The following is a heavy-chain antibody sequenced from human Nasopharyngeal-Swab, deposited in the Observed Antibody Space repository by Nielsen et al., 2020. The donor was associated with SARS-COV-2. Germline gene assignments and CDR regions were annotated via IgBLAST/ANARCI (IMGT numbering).Heavy chain of an antibody. J-gene: IGHJ3*02. CDR2: INPSGGST. CDR3: ARDAAAGTTRGAFDI. Sequence: ASVKVSCKASGYTFTSYYTHWVRQAPGQGLEWMGIINPSGGSTSYAQKFQGRVTMTRDTSTSTVYMELRSEDTAVYYCARDAAAGTTRGAFDIWGQGTMVTVSS. CDR1: GYTFTSYY. D-gene: IGHD1-1*01. V-gene: IGHV1-46*01.